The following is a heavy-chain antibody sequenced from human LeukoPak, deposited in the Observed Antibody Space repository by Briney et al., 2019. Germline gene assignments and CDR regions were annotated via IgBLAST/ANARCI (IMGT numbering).Heavy chain of an antibody. CDR2: IYHSGGT. J-gene: IGHJ4*02. Sequence: SQTLSLTCAVSGGSISSGGYSWSWTRQPPGKGLEWIGYIYHSGGTYYNPSLKSRVTISVDRSKNQFSLKLSSVTAADTAVYYCARVRGWYYFDYWGQGTLVTVSS. CDR1: GGSISSGGYS. CDR3: ARVRGWYYFDY. V-gene: IGHV4-30-2*01. D-gene: IGHD6-19*01.